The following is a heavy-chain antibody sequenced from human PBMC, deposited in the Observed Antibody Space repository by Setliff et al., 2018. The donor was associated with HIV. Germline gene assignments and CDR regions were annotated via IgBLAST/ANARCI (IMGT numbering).Heavy chain of an antibody. V-gene: IGHV4-61*05. D-gene: IGHD5-18*01. J-gene: IGHJ4*02. CDR3: ARVPRQLLKGAAAYFDY. Sequence: SETLSLTCTVSGGSISDISYYWGWIRQPPGKGLEWIGNIYYSGSTNYNPSLKSRVTISVDTSKNQFSLRLNSVTAADTAAYYCARVPRQLLKGAAAYFDYWGQGTLVTVSS. CDR2: IYYSGST. CDR1: GGSISDISYY.